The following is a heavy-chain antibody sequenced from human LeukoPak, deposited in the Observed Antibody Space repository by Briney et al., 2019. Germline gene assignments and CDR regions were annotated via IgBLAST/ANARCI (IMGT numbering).Heavy chain of an antibody. J-gene: IGHJ5*02. Sequence: SETLSLTCAVYGGSFSGYYWSSIRQPPGKGLEWIGEINHSGSTNYNPSLKSRVTISVDTSKNQFSLKLSSVTAADTAVYYCARANPKAVAGTKGDNWFDPWGQGTLVTVSS. V-gene: IGHV4-34*01. CDR1: GGSFSGYY. CDR2: INHSGST. CDR3: ARANPKAVAGTKGDNWFDP. D-gene: IGHD6-19*01.